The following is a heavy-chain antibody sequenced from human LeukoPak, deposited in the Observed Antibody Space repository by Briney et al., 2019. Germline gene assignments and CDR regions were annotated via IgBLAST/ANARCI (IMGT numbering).Heavy chain of an antibody. Sequence: SETLSLTCAVYGGSFSGHYWSWIRQPPGKGLEWIREIDHSGSTNYNPSLKSRVTISVDTSKNQFSLELTSVTAADTAVYYCARQVDVGCTGTSCYGHGAFHIWGQGTVVTVSS. V-gene: IGHV4-34*01. CDR2: IDHSGST. D-gene: IGHD2-2*01. CDR1: GGSFSGHY. CDR3: ARQVDVGCTGTSCYGHGAFHI. J-gene: IGHJ3*02.